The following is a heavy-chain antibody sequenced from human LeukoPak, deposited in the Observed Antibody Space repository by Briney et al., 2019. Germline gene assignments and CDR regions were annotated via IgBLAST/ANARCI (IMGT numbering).Heavy chain of an antibody. Sequence: PGGPLRLSCAASGFTFSSYGMHWVRQAPGKGLEWVAVISYDGSNKYYADSVKGRFTISRDNSKNTLYLQMNSLRAEDTAVYYCAKVWGFAVVGYFDYWGQGTLVTVSS. D-gene: IGHD3-16*01. CDR2: ISYDGSNK. CDR3: AKVWGFAVVGYFDY. J-gene: IGHJ4*02. CDR1: GFTFSSYG. V-gene: IGHV3-30*18.